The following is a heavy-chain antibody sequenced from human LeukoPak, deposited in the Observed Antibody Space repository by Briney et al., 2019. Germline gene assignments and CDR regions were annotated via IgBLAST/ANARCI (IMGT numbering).Heavy chain of an antibody. Sequence: SETLSLTCTVSGVSISGYYWSWIRQPPGKGLEWIGYIYYSGSTNYNPSLKSRVTISVDTSKNQFSLKLSSVTAADAAVYYCARVYYSRSYDYWYFDLWGRGTLVTVSS. CDR2: IYYSGST. CDR3: ARVYYSRSYDYWYFDL. J-gene: IGHJ2*01. D-gene: IGHD6-13*01. V-gene: IGHV4-59*01. CDR1: GVSISGYY.